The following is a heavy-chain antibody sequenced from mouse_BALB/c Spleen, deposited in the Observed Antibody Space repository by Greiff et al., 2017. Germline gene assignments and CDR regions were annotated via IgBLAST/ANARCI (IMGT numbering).Heavy chain of an antibody. D-gene: IGHD2-14*01. CDR3: AKHKVRGLYAMDY. Sequence: QVQLQQSGPGLVAPSQSLSITCTVSGFSLTDYGVSWIRQPPGKGLEWLGVIWGGGSTYYNSALKSRLSISKDNSKSQVFLKMNSLQTDDTAMYYCAKHKVRGLYAMDYWGQGTSVTVSS. CDR2: IWGGGST. J-gene: IGHJ4*01. V-gene: IGHV2-6-5*01. CDR1: GFSLTDYG.